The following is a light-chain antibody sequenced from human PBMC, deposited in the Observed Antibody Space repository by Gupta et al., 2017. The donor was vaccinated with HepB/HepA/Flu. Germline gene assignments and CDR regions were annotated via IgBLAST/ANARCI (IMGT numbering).Light chain of an antibody. CDR3: QQFSSSPIT. J-gene: IGKJ5*01. Sequence: EIVLTQSPGTLSLSPGDRVTLSCRASQSVSSSYLAWYQQKPGQAPRLLIYGTSNRATGIPDRFSSSGSGTDFTLTISRLGPEDFAVYYCQQFSSSPITFGQGTRLEIK. CDR1: QSVSSSY. CDR2: GTS. V-gene: IGKV3-20*01.